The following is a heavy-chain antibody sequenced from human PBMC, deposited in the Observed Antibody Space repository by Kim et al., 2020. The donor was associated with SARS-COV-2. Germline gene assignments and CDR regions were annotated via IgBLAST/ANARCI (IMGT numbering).Heavy chain of an antibody. V-gene: IGHV3-NL1*01. Sequence: TYYVGSVKGRFTISRDNSKHTLYLQMNSLRAEDTAVYYCAKWAVTTGFDYWGQGTMVTVSS. CDR3: AKWAVTTGFDY. D-gene: IGHD4-17*01. J-gene: IGHJ4*02. CDR2: T.